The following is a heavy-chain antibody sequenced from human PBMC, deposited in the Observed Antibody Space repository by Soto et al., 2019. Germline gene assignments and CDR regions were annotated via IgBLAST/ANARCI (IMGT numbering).Heavy chain of an antibody. CDR2: INHSGST. CDR1: GGSFSGYY. V-gene: IGHV4-34*01. CDR3: ARAPLSVVPAATVLDY. D-gene: IGHD2-2*01. Sequence: PSETLSLTCAVYGGSFSGYYWSWIRQPPGKGLEWIGEINHSGSTNYNPSLKSRVAISVDTSKNQFSLKLSSVTAADTAVYYCARAPLSVVPAATVLDYWGQGTLVTVSS. J-gene: IGHJ4*02.